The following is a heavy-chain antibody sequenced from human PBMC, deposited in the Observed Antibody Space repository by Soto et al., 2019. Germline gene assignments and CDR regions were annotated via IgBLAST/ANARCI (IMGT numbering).Heavy chain of an antibody. CDR1: GFTFSTYS. V-gene: IGHV3-21*01. CDR2: ISSTSAYI. D-gene: IGHD1-1*01. J-gene: IGHJ4*02. Sequence: VQLVESGGGLVKPGGSLRLSCAASGFTFSTYSMTWVRQAPGKGLEWVSSISSTSAYIFYADSVKGRFTISRDNAENSLFLQVNSLRAEDTAVYYCARGGTTTSKFDSWGQGTLVAVSS. CDR3: ARGGTTTSKFDS.